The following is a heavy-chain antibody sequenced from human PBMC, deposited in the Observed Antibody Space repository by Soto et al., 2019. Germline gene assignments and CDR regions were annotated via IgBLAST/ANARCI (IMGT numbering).Heavy chain of an antibody. CDR3: ARDRGDYDSSGYYYYLRLVSSLTPDY. V-gene: IGHV3-21*01. D-gene: IGHD3-22*01. CDR1: GFTFSSYS. CDR2: ISSSSSYI. Sequence: GGSLRLSCAASGFTFSSYSMNWVRQAPGKGLEWVSSISSSSSYIYYADSVKGRFTISRDNAKNSLYLQMNSLRAEDTAVYYCARDRGDYDSSGYYYYLRLVSSLTPDYWGQGTLVTVSS. J-gene: IGHJ4*02.